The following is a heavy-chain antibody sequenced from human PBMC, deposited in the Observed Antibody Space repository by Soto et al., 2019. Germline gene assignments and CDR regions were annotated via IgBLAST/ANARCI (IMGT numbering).Heavy chain of an antibody. J-gene: IGHJ6*02. Sequence: SETLSLTCAVYGGSVSGYYWSWIRQPHGKGLEWIGEINHTGSTNYNPSLKSRVTISVDTSKNQFSLKLSSVTPADPPVYYCARRLRAQYYSSGSGFNAYGMDVWGQGTTVTVSS. D-gene: IGHD3-10*01. CDR3: ARRLRAQYYSSGSGFNAYGMDV. V-gene: IGHV4-34*01. CDR2: INHTGST. CDR1: GGSVSGYY.